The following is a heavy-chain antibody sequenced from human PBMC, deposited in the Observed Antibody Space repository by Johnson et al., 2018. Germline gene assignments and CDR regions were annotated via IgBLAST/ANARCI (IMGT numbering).Heavy chain of an antibody. Sequence: EVQLVEAGGGLVPPGGSLRLSCTASGFTFNNSWMHWVRQAPGKGLVWVSRIHGDGGATRYADSVSGRFTISRDNAKNTLYLQMKSLRAEDSAVYFCARAGGTAVAPKNFFDYWGQGTLVTVSS. J-gene: IGHJ4*02. CDR2: IHGDGGAT. CDR3: ARAGGTAVAPKNFFDY. V-gene: IGHV3-74*02. D-gene: IGHD6-19*01. CDR1: GFTFNNSW.